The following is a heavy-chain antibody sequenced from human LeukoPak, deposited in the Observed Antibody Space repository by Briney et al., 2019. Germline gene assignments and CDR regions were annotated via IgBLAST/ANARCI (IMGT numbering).Heavy chain of an antibody. CDR2: IIPIFGTA. J-gene: IGHJ4*02. Sequence: SVKVSCKASGGTFSSYAITWVRQVPEQGLEWMGEIIPIFGTANYALKFQGRVTITADESTSTAYMELSSLRSDDTALYYCATAQNNIWPPAPIDYWGQGTLVTVSS. CDR3: ATAQNNIWPPAPIDY. D-gene: IGHD1/OR15-1a*01. V-gene: IGHV1-69*13. CDR1: GGTFSSYA.